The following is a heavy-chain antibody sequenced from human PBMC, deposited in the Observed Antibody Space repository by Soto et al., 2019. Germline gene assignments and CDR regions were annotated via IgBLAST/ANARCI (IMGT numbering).Heavy chain of an antibody. D-gene: IGHD3-22*01. CDR3: ARVSDGSEYYYDSSGYYYLDY. CDR1: GGSISSYY. V-gene: IGHV4-59*01. J-gene: IGHJ4*02. Sequence: SETLSLTCTVSGGSISSYYWSWIRQPPGKGLEWIGYIYYSGSTYYNPSLKSRVTISVDTSKNQFSLKLSSVTAADTAVYYCARVSDGSEYYYDSSGYYYLDYWGQGTLVTVSS. CDR2: IYYSGST.